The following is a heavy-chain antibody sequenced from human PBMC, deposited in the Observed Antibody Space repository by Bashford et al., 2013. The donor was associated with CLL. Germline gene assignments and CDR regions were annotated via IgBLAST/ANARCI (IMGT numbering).Heavy chain of an antibody. CDR1: GYSFTSYW. CDR3: ARRIPSIAVAGNWMEDYYYYGMDV. Sequence: GESLKISCKGSGYSFTSYWIGWVRQMPGKGLEWMGIIYPGDSDTRYSPSFQGQVTISADKSISTAYLQWSSLKASDTAMHYCARRIPSIAVAGNWMEDYYYYGMDVWDQGTTVTVSS. V-gene: IGHV5-51*01. D-gene: IGHD6-19*01. CDR2: IYPGDSDT. J-gene: IGHJ6*02.